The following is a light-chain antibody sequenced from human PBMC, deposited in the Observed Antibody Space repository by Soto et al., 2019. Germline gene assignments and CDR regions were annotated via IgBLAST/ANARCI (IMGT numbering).Light chain of an antibody. Sequence: QSALTQPASVSGSPGQSITVSCTGTSSDVGSHDLVSWYQQHPGKAPKLMIYEVSQRPSGVSPRFSGSKSDNTASLTISGLQAEDEADYYCCSYAGRSNYVFGTGTKLTVL. CDR1: SSDVGSHDL. V-gene: IGLV2-23*02. CDR2: EVS. CDR3: CSYAGRSNYV. J-gene: IGLJ1*01.